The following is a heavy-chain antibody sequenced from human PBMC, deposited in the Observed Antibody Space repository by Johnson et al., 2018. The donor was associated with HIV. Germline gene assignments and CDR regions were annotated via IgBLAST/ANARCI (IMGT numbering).Heavy chain of an antibody. CDR1: GFTFSDHY. CDR3: ASQLGATGAFDI. Sequence: VQLVESGGGLVQPGGSLRLSCAASGFTFSDHYMDWVRQAPGKGLEWVGRTRNKANSYTTEYAASVKGRFTISRDDSKNSLYLQMNSLKTEDTAVYYCASQLGATGAFDIWGQGTMVTVSS. V-gene: IGHV3-72*01. D-gene: IGHD1-26*01. CDR2: TRNKANSYTT. J-gene: IGHJ3*02.